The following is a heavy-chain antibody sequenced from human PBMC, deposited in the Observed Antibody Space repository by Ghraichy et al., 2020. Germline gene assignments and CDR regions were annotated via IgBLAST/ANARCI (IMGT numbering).Heavy chain of an antibody. CDR1: GYKFTGFY. CDR3: ARCGGAYSYGFDY. CDR2: MNPHNGDT. D-gene: IGHD5-18*01. Sequence: ASVKVSCKASGYKFTGFYLHWVRQAPGQGLEWMGWMNPHNGDTNYAQNFQGRVTMTRDTSITTAYMELSRLTSDDTALYYCARCGGAYSYGFDYWGQGTLVTVSS. J-gene: IGHJ4*02. V-gene: IGHV1-2*02.